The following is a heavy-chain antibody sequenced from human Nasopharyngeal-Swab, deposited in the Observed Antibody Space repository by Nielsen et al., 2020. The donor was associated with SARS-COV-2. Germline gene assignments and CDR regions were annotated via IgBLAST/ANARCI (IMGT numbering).Heavy chain of an antibody. Sequence: SETLSLTCTVSGGSISGYYWSWIRQPPGKGLEWIGEINHSGSTNYNPSLKSRVTISVDTSKNQFSLKLNSVTAADTAVYYCARASTVTTFFDLWGRGTLVTVSS. V-gene: IGHV4-34*01. J-gene: IGHJ2*01. CDR3: ARASTVTTFFDL. D-gene: IGHD4-17*01. CDR2: INHSGST. CDR1: GGSISGYY.